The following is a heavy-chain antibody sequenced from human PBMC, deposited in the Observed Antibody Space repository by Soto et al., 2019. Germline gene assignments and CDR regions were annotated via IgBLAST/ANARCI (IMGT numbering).Heavy chain of an antibody. CDR1: GFTFSSYW. Sequence: LRLSCAASGFTFSSYWMHWVRQAPGKGLEWVSRIEGDGSSTTSADSVKGRFTVSRDDARNTLYLQMSSLRADDTAVYYCAREGLDTAGFFDVWGQGTMVTVSS. CDR2: IEGDGSST. V-gene: IGHV3-74*01. D-gene: IGHD6-13*01. CDR3: AREGLDTAGFFDV. J-gene: IGHJ3*01.